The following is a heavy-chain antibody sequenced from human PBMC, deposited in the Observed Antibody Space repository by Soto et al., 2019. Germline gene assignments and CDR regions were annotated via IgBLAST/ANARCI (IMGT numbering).Heavy chain of an antibody. J-gene: IGHJ3*01. CDR3: SEDLGDDSSVP. CDR2: ISAYNGNT. V-gene: IGHV1-18*01. D-gene: IGHD3-22*01. CDR1: GYTFTSYG. Sequence: QVQLVQSGAEVKKPGASVKVSCKASGYTFTSYGISWVRQAPGQGLEWMGWISAYNGNTNYAQKLQGRVTMTTDTSNVTAYMEPRSLRSFDTGGFYFSEDLGDDSSVPWGQGTMVTVSS.